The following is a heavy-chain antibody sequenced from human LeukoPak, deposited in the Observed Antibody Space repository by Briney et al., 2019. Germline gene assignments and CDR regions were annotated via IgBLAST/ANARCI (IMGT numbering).Heavy chain of an antibody. CDR1: GFTVSNNY. Sequence: GGSLRLSCAASGFTVSNNYMNWVRQAPGKGLEWISAIHRGETTHYADSVKGRFTISRDNSKNTLYLQMNDLRAEDTAVYYCARDYYGSGSYQFDYWGQGTLVTVSS. J-gene: IGHJ4*02. CDR3: ARDYYGSGSYQFDY. D-gene: IGHD3-10*01. CDR2: IHRGETT. V-gene: IGHV3-66*01.